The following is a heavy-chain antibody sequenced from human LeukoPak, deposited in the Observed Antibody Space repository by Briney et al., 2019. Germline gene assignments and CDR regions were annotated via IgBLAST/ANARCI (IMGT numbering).Heavy chain of an antibody. D-gene: IGHD3-16*01. J-gene: IGHJ4*02. Sequence: GGSLRLSCAASGFTFSSYGMHWVRQAPGKGLEWVAVISYDGSNKYYADSVKGRFTISRDNSKNTLYLQMNSLRAEDTAVYYCAKDPYGVDYWGQGTLVTVSS. CDR2: ISYDGSNK. V-gene: IGHV3-30*18. CDR3: AKDPYGVDY. CDR1: GFTFSSYG.